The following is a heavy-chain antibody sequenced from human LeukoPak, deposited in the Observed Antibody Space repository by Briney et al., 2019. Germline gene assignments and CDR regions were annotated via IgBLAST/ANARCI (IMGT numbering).Heavy chain of an antibody. Sequence: PSETLSLTCTVSGGSISAYYWTWIRQPPGKGLEWIGYIYYSGSTNYNPSLKSRVTISVDTSKNQFSLKLSSVTAADTAVYYCATIAGSSSYWGQGTLATVSS. D-gene: IGHD6-6*01. CDR1: GGSISAYY. J-gene: IGHJ4*02. V-gene: IGHV4-59*08. CDR3: ATIAGSSSY. CDR2: IYYSGST.